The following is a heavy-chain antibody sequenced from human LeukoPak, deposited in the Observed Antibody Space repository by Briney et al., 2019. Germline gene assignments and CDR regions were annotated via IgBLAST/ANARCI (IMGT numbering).Heavy chain of an antibody. D-gene: IGHD3-16*01. CDR1: GYIFTSYY. V-gene: IGHV1-46*03. CDR3: VREYHGGCFDF. J-gene: IGHJ4*02. CDR2: VYPSAGTS. Sequence: ASVKVSCKASGYIFTSYYMHWVRQAPGQGLEWLGVVYPSAGTSDPAQRFRARITLSDDTSTSTAYMELRSLKSEDTAIYFCVREYHGGCFDFWGQGTLVTVSS.